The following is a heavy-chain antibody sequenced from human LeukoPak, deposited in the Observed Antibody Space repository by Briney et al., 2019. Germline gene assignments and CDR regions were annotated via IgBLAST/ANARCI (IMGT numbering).Heavy chain of an antibody. CDR2: MNTKRGNT. J-gene: IGHJ4*02. CDR1: GYTFTSYD. V-gene: IGHV1-8*01. Sequence: VKDSCKGSGYTFTSYDINWVGQARGEGGEGMGWMNTKRGNTDYAQKFQGRVTMTRNTSISTAYITLSTLKSEDTAVYYCARGHLLGYCSGASCPTGFDYWGQGTLVTVSS. D-gene: IGHD2-15*01. CDR3: ARGHLLGYCSGASCPTGFDY.